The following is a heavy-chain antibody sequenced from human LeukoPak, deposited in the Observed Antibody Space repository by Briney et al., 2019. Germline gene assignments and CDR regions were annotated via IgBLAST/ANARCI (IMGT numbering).Heavy chain of an antibody. D-gene: IGHD2-2*01. Sequence: PSETLSLTCTVSGGSISSSSYYWGWIRQPPGKGLEWIGSIYYSGSTYYNPSLKSRVTISVDTSKNQFSLKLSSVTAADTAVYYCASAFSPRYCSSTSCVYYFDYWGQGNLVTVSS. J-gene: IGHJ4*02. CDR3: ASAFSPRYCSSTSCVYYFDY. V-gene: IGHV4-39*01. CDR2: IYYSGST. CDR1: GGSISSSSYY.